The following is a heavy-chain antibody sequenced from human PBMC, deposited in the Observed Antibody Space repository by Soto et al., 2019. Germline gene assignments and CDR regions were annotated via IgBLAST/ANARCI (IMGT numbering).Heavy chain of an antibody. CDR2: IIPIFGTA. D-gene: IGHD3-9*01. V-gene: IGHV1-69*13. Sequence: SVKVSCKASGGTFSSYAISWVRQAPGQGLEWMGGIIPIFGTANYAQKFQGRVTITADESTSTAYMELSSLRSEDTAVYYCARADYDILTGPYYYYGMDVWGQGTTVTVSS. CDR1: GGTFSSYA. CDR3: ARADYDILTGPYYYYGMDV. J-gene: IGHJ6*02.